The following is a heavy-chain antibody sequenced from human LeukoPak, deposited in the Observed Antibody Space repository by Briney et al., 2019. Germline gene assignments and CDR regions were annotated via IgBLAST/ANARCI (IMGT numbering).Heavy chain of an antibody. V-gene: IGHV3-21*01. CDR1: GFTFSSYS. Sequence: GGSLRLSCAASGFTFSSYSMNWVRQAPWKGLEWVSSISSSSSYIYYADSVKGRFTISRDNAKNSLYLQMNGLRAEDTAVYYCARDWGTAMGSNWFDPRGQATGATVSS. CDR2: ISSSSSYI. J-gene: IGHJ5*02. D-gene: IGHD5-18*01. CDR3: ARDWGTAMGSNWFDP.